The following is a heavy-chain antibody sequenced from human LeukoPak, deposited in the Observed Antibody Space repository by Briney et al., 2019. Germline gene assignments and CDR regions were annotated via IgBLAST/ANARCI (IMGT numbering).Heavy chain of an antibody. Sequence: GSLRLSCAASGFTFSSYAMSWIRQPPGKGLEWIGEINHSGSANYNPSLKSRVTISVDTSKNQFSLKLSSVTAADTAVYYCARERSGVFGVVLYYYYGMDVWGQGTTVTVSS. D-gene: IGHD3-3*01. CDR3: ARERSGVFGVVLYYYYGMDV. CDR1: GFTFSSYA. V-gene: IGHV4-34*01. CDR2: INHSGSA. J-gene: IGHJ6*02.